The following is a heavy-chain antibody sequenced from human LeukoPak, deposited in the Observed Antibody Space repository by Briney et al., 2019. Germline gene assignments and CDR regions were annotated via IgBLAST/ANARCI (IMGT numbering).Heavy chain of an antibody. Sequence: HPGGSLRLSCAASGFTFSNYWMHWVRQAPGKGLVWVSRINSDGINTSYADSVKGRFTISRDNAKNSLYLQVNSLRAEDTAVYYCARRGSRGIDYWGQGTLVTVSS. CDR2: INSDGINT. CDR3: ARRGSRGIDY. V-gene: IGHV3-74*01. J-gene: IGHJ4*02. CDR1: GFTFSNYW. D-gene: IGHD3-16*01.